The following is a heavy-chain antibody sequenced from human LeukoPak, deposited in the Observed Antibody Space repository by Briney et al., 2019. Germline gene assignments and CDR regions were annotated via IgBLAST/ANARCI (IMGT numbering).Heavy chain of an antibody. D-gene: IGHD4-17*01. CDR3: ARDEPQSAVTTVDY. CDR2: INPNSGGT. V-gene: IGHV1-2*02. CDR1: GYTFTGYY. J-gene: IGHJ4*02. Sequence: ASVKVSCKASGYTFTGYYMHWVRQAPGQGLEWMGWINPNSGGTNYAQRLQGRVTMTTDTSTSTAYMELRSLGSDDTAVYYCARDEPQSAVTTVDYWGQGTLVTVSS.